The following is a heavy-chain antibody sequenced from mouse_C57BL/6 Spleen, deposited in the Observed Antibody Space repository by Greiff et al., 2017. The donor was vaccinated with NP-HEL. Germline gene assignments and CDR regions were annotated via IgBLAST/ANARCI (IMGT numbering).Heavy chain of an antibody. V-gene: IGHV3-6*01. CDR3: AIYYDYDPFAY. D-gene: IGHD2-4*01. CDR2: ISYDGSN. Sequence: VQLKESGPGLVKPSQSLSLTCSVTGYSITSGYYWNWIRQFPGNKLEWMGYISYDGSNNYNPSLKNRISITRDTSKNQFFLKLNSVTTEDTATYYCAIYYDYDPFAYWGQGTLVTVSA. CDR1: GYSITSGYY. J-gene: IGHJ3*01.